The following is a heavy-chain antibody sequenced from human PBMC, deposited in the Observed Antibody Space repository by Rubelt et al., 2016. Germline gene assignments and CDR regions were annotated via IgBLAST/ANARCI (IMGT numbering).Heavy chain of an antibody. D-gene: IGHD6-6*01. J-gene: IGHJ4*02. V-gene: IGHV4-39*07. CDR3: AREALYSSSVDY. Sequence: GKGLEWIGSIYYSGSTYYNPSLKSRVTISVDTSKNQFSLKLSSVTAADTAVYYCAREALYSSSVDYWAREPWSPSPQ. CDR2: IYYSGST.